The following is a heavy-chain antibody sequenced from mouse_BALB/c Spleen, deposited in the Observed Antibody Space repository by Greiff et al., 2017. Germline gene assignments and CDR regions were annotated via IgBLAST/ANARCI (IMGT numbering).Heavy chain of an antibody. CDR2: IYPGSGNT. Sequence: VQVVESGAELVRPGTSVKISCKASGYAFTNYWLGWVKQRPGHGLEWIGDIYPGSGNTYYNEKFKGKATLTADKSSSTAYMQLSSLTSEDSAVYFCARPYGPYAMDYWGQGTSVTVSS. CDR1: GYAFTNYW. D-gene: IGHD2-10*02. V-gene: IGHV1-63*01. CDR3: ARPYGPYAMDY. J-gene: IGHJ4*01.